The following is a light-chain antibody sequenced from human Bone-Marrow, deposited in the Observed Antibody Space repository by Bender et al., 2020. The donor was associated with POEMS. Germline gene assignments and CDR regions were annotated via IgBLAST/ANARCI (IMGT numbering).Light chain of an antibody. CDR1: SSNIGTNP. CDR2: INN. J-gene: IGLJ3*02. CDR3: AAWEDSLNGWV. V-gene: IGLV1-44*01. Sequence: QSALTQPRSASGTPGQRVTISCSGSSSNIGTNPVNWYQQLPGTAPKLLIYINNQRPSGVPDRFSGSKSGTSASLAISGLQSEDEADYYCAAWEDSLNGWVFGGGTRLTV.